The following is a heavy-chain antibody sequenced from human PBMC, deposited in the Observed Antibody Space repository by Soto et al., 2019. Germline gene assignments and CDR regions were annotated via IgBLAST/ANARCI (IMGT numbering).Heavy chain of an antibody. CDR2: ISSSSSYI. D-gene: IGHD6-13*01. J-gene: IGHJ4*02. V-gene: IGHV3-21*01. CDR1: S. Sequence: SMNWVRQAPGKGLEWVSSISSSSSYIYYADSVKGRFTISRDNAKNSLYLQMNSLRAEDTAVYYCARPGIAAAGPFDYWGQGTPVTVSS. CDR3: ARPGIAAAGPFDY.